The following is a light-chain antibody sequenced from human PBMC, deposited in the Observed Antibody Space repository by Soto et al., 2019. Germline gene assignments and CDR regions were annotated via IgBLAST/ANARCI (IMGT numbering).Light chain of an antibody. Sequence: IVLTQSPGTLSLSPGERTTLSCRASQSISRYLAWYQQKPGQGPRLLIYGASSRATGIPDRFSGSGSATDFTLTISRLEPEDFALYYCQHYGRSPITFGQGTRLEIK. V-gene: IGKV3-20*01. J-gene: IGKJ5*01. CDR2: GAS. CDR1: QSISRY. CDR3: QHYGRSPIT.